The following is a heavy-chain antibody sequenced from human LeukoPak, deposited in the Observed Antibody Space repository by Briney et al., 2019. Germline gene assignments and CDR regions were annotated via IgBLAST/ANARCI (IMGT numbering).Heavy chain of an antibody. CDR1: GFTFSSYA. J-gene: IGHJ4*02. D-gene: IGHD1-26*01. CDR3: AKDHIMGATTPFDF. CDR2: ISGSGGST. Sequence: GGSLRLSCATSGFTFSSYAMSWVRQAPGKGLEWVSTISGSGGSTYYADSVKGRFTISRDKSMNTLYLQLNSLRAEDTAVYYCAKDHIMGATTPFDFWGQGTLVTVSS. V-gene: IGHV3-23*01.